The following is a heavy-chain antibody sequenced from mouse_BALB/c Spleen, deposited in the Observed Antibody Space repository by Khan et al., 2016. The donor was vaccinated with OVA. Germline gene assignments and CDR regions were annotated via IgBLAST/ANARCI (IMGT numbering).Heavy chain of an antibody. CDR3: GRGGGGERFLY. V-gene: IGHV1S137*01. J-gene: IGHJ3*01. Sequence: VQLQESGAELVRPGVSVKISCRGSGYTFTDFTMHWVKQSHAKSLEWIGVISTYYGDATYNQKFKGKATMTVDKSSDTAYMDLARLTSEDSAIYDGGRGGGGERFLYWGQGTLVTVSA. CDR2: ISTYYGDA. CDR1: GYTFTDFT.